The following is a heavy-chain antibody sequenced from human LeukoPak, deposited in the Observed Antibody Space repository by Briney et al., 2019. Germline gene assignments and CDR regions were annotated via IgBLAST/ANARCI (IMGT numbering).Heavy chain of an antibody. J-gene: IGHJ4*02. CDR2: ISGGGGST. Sequence: PGGSLRLSCATSGFTFSSYAMSWARQAPGKGLEWVSAISGGGGSTYYADSVKGRFTISRDNSNNTLYLQMNSLRAEDTAVYYCAKPPYAGGPFDFWGQGTLVTVSS. D-gene: IGHD2-15*01. CDR3: AKPPYAGGPFDF. CDR1: GFTFSSYA. V-gene: IGHV3-23*01.